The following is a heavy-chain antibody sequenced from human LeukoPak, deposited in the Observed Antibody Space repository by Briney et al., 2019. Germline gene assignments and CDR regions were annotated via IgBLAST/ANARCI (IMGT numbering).Heavy chain of an antibody. V-gene: IGHV1-69*06. CDR2: IIPIFGTA. CDR3: ASGPWLRAEYYYYYMDV. Sequence: SVKVSCKASGGTFSSYAISWVRQAPGQGLEWMGGIIPIFGTANYAQKFQGRVTITADKSTSTAYLELSSLRSEDTAVYDCASGPWLRAEYYYYYMDVWGKGTTVTVSS. D-gene: IGHD5-18*01. CDR1: GGTFSSYA. J-gene: IGHJ6*03.